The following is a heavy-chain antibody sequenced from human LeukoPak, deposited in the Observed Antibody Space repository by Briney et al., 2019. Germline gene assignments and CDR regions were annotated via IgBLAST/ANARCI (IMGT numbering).Heavy chain of an antibody. D-gene: IGHD1-26*01. Sequence: PGGSLRLSCAASGFTFDDYAMHWVRQAPGKGLEWVSGISWNSGSIGYADSVKGRFTISRDNAKNSLYLQMNSLRAEDTALYYCAGESGGSYYDAFDIWGQGTMVTVSS. CDR2: ISWNSGSI. CDR3: AGESGGSYYDAFDI. CDR1: GFTFDDYA. J-gene: IGHJ3*02. V-gene: IGHV3-9*01.